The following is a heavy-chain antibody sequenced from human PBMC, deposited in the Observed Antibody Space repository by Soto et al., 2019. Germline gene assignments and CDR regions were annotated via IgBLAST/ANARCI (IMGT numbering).Heavy chain of an antibody. CDR3: ARSKYYYDSSGDYYVWFDP. Sequence: ASVKVSCKASGGTFSSYAISWVRQAPGQGLEWMGGIIPIFGTANYAQKFQGRVTITADESTSTAYMELSSLRSEDTAVYYCARSKYYYDSSGDYYVWFDPWG. CDR2: IIPIFGTA. J-gene: IGHJ5*02. D-gene: IGHD3-22*01. V-gene: IGHV1-69*13. CDR1: GGTFSSYA.